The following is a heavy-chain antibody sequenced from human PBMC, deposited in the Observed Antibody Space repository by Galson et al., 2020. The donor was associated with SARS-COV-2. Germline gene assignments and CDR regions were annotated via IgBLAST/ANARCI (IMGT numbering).Heavy chain of an antibody. CDR1: GFTFTDYA. Sequence: GGSLRLSCAASGFTFTDYAMTWVRQAPGKGLEWVSTVSDSGLNIYYTDSVKGRFTISRDNSRYTLYLQMNSLGADDTALYYCARDMGSTWYSPEFWGQGTLVTVSP. CDR2: VSDSGLNI. J-gene: IGHJ4*02. V-gene: IGHV3-23*01. D-gene: IGHD6-13*01. CDR3: ARDMGSTWYSPEF.